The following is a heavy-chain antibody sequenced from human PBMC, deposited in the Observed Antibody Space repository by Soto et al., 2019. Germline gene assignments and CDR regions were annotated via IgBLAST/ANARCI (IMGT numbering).Heavy chain of an antibody. CDR2: ISSSGSTI. V-gene: IGHV3-48*03. J-gene: IGHJ4*02. CDR3: AREAFYGDYVFDY. Sequence: GGSLRLSCAASGFTFSSYEMNWVRQAPGKGLEWVSYISSSGSTIYYADSVKGRFTISRDNAKNSLYLQMNSLRAADTAVYYCAREAFYGDYVFDYWGQGTLVTVSS. D-gene: IGHD4-17*01. CDR1: GFTFSSYE.